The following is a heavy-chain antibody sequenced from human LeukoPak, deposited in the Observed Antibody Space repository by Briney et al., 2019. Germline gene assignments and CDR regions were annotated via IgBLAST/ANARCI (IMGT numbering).Heavy chain of an antibody. CDR1: GGSISSYY. V-gene: IGHV4-59*08. CDR3: ASILDGMDV. J-gene: IGHJ6*02. Sequence: SETLSLTCTVSGGSISSYYWSWIRQPPGKGLEWIGYIYYSGSTNYNPSLKSRVAISADTSKNQFSLKLNSVTAADTAVYYCASILDGMDVWGQGTTVSVSS. CDR2: IYYSGST.